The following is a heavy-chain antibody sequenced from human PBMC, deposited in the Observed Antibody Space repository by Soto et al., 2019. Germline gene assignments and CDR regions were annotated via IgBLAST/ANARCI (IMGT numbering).Heavy chain of an antibody. V-gene: IGHV4-39*01. CDR2: IDYSGST. J-gene: IGHJ6*02. CDR1: GGSISTYNYY. Sequence: QLQLQESGPGLVKPSETLSLTCAVSGGSISTYNYYWGWIRQPPGKGLEWIGSIDYSGSTYYNPALKGRVTISVAASKNQCSLKVSSGTAADTAVYYCARRRTSYGMDVWGQGTTVTVSS. CDR3: ARRRTSYGMDV.